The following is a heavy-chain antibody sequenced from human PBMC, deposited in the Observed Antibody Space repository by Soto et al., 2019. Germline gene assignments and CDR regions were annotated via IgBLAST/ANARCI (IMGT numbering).Heavy chain of an antibody. CDR2: IWYDGSNK. J-gene: IGHJ4*02. CDR1: GFTFSSYG. V-gene: IGHV3-33*01. D-gene: IGHD6-13*01. CDR3: ARDRRSSSWEGFDY. Sequence: QVQLVESGGGVVQPGRSLRLSCAASGFTFSSYGMHWVRQAPGKGLEWVAVIWYDGSNKYYADSVKGRFTISRDNSKNTLDLQMDSLRAEDTAVYYWARDRRSSSWEGFDYWGQGTLVTVSS.